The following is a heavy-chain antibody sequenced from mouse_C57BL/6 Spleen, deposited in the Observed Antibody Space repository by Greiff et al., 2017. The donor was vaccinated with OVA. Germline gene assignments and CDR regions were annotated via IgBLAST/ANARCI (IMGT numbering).Heavy chain of an antibody. D-gene: IGHD1-1*01. J-gene: IGHJ2*01. Sequence: VNVVESGAELVRPGASVTLSCKASGYTFTDYEMHWVKQTPVHGLEWIGAIDPETGGTAYNQKFKGKAILTADKSSSTAYMELRSLTSEDSAVYYCTREDYYGSGYYFDYWGQGTTLTVSS. CDR1: GYTFTDYE. CDR2: IDPETGGT. V-gene: IGHV1-15*01. CDR3: TREDYYGSGYYFDY.